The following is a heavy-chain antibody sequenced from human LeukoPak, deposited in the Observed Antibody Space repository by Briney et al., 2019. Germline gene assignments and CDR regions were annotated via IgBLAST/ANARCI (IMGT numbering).Heavy chain of an antibody. CDR2: IKQDASEI. CDR1: GFTFRSYW. D-gene: IGHD6-13*01. V-gene: IGHV3-7*02. J-gene: IGHJ4*02. Sequence: PGGSLRLSCAASGFTFRSYWMSWVRQAPGKGLEWVTNIKQDASEIYYVDSVNGRFTISRDNAKNSLYLQMNSLRVEDTAVYYCARASMRMTTAGLVDYWGQGTLVTVSS. CDR3: ARASMRMTTAGLVDY.